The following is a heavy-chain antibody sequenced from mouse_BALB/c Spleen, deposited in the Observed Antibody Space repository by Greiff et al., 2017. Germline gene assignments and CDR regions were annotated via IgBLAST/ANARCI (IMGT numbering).Heavy chain of an antibody. CDR3: ARADYDYAMDY. J-gene: IGHJ4*01. V-gene: IGHV5-15*02. CDR2: ISNLAYSI. D-gene: IGHD2-4*01. Sequence: EVMLVESGGGLVQPGGSRKLSCAASGFTFSDYGMAWVRQAPGKGPEWVAFISNLAYSIYYADTVTGRFTISRENAKNTLYLEMSSLRSEDTAMYYCARADYDYAMDYWGQGTSVTVSS. CDR1: GFTFSDYG.